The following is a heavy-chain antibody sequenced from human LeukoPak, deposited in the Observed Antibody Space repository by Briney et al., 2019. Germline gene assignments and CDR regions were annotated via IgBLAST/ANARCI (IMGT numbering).Heavy chain of an antibody. CDR3: ATETIGRHYDY. Sequence: GGSLRLSCAASGFTFSSCGFTWVRQAPGKGLEWVSSIGPTGTDRYYADSVRGRFTISRDNAKNSMYLQMDSLRDEDTAVYCATETIGRHYDYWGQGTLLTVSS. CDR1: GFTFSSCG. CDR2: IGPTGTDR. V-gene: IGHV3-21*01. D-gene: IGHD1-14*01. J-gene: IGHJ4*02.